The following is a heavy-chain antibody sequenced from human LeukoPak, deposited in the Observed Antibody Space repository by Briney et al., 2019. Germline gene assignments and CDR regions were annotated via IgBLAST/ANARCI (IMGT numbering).Heavy chain of an antibody. CDR2: IYYSGST. CDR1: GGSISSGDYY. Sequence: PSQTLSLTRTVSGGSISSGDYYWSWIRQPPGKGLEWIGYIYYSGSTYYNPSLKSRVTISVDTSKNQFSLKLSSVTAADTAVYYCAREGADVVVPAALGDAFDIWGQGTMVTVSS. D-gene: IGHD2-2*01. V-gene: IGHV4-30-4*01. CDR3: AREGADVVVPAALGDAFDI. J-gene: IGHJ3*02.